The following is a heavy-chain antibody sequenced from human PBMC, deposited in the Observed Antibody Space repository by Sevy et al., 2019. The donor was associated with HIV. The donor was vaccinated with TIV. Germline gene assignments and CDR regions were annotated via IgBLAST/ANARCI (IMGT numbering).Heavy chain of an antibody. CDR2: ISYDGSNK. J-gene: IGHJ5*02. CDR1: GFTFSSYA. CDR3: ARDQHDYAGNLRTGWFDP. V-gene: IGHV3-30-3*01. Sequence: GGSLRLSCAASGFTFSSYAMHWVRQAPGKGLEWVAVISYDGSNKYYADSVKGRFTISRDNFKNTLYLQVKSLRTEDTAVYYCARDQHDYAGNLRTGWFDPWGQGTLVTVSS. D-gene: IGHD4-17*01.